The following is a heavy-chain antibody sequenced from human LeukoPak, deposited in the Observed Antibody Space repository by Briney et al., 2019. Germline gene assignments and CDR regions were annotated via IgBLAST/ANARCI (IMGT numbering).Heavy chain of an antibody. V-gene: IGHV1-3*01. Sequence: ASVKVSCKASGYTFTNYAMNWVRQAPGQRLEWMGCINAGNGNTKSSQRFQDRVTITRDTSASTAYMELNSLRSEDTAVYYCTRGIWSSHNKDYYFEYWGQGSLVTDSS. J-gene: IGHJ4*02. CDR3: TRGIWSSHNKDYYFEY. CDR2: INAGNGNT. D-gene: IGHD2-2*01. CDR1: GYTFTNYA.